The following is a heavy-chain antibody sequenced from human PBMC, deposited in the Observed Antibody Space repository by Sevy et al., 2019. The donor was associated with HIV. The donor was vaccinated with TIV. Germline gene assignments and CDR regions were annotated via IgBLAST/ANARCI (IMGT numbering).Heavy chain of an antibody. CDR1: VFIFSSYG. CDR2: ISGGVITI. V-gene: IGHV3-48*02. D-gene: IGHD1-26*01. CDR3: ARGGTYFPY. J-gene: IGHJ4*02. Sequence: GGSLRLSCAASVFIFSSYGMNWVRQAPGRGLEWVSYISGGVITIYYADSVKGRFVISRDNARNSLSLQMNSLRDEDTAVYYCARGGTYFPYWGQGTLVTVSS.